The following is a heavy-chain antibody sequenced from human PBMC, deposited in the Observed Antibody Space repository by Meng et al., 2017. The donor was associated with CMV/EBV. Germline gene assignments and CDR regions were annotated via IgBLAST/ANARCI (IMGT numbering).Heavy chain of an antibody. J-gene: IGHJ4*02. Sequence: GGSLRLSCAASGFTFSDYYMSWIRQAPGKGLEWVSYISSSGSTIYYADSVKGRFTISRDNAKNSLYLQMNSLRAADTAVYYCARDFLFEYYDFWSGSNPFDSWGQGTLVTVSS. CDR3: ARDFLFEYYDFWSGSNPFDS. CDR1: GFTFSDYY. CDR2: ISSSGSTI. D-gene: IGHD3-3*01. V-gene: IGHV3-11*01.